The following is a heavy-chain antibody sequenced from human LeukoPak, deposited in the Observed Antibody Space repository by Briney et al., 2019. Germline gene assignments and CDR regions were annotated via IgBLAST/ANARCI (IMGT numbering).Heavy chain of an antibody. CDR2: INPNSGST. J-gene: IGHJ4*02. CDR3: ARRGNYGDYFEY. Sequence: ASVKTPCKASGYTFTGYYMHWVGPAPGQGLELMGWINPNSGSTNDAQKFQGRVTMTRDKSINTAFMDLSRLRSDETGVYYCARRGNYGDYFEYWGQGTLVTVSS. D-gene: IGHD4-17*01. CDR1: GYTFTGYY. V-gene: IGHV1-2*02.